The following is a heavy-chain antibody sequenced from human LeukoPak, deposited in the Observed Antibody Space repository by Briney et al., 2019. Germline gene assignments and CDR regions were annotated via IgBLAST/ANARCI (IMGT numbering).Heavy chain of an antibody. J-gene: IGHJ4*02. V-gene: IGHV3-48*03. CDR3: AKVYWSGWGSYSAFDY. CDR1: GFTFSSYE. Sequence: GGSLRLSCAASGFTFSSYEMNWVRQAPGKGLEWVSYISSSGSTIYYADSVKGRFTISRDNAKNSLYLQMNSLRAEDTAVYFCAKVYWSGWGSYSAFDYWGQGTLVTVSS. CDR2: ISSSGSTI. D-gene: IGHD3-10*01.